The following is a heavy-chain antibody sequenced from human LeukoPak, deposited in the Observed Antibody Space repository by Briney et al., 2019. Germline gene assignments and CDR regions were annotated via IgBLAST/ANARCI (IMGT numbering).Heavy chain of an antibody. J-gene: IGHJ3*02. CDR2: INTDGSST. Sequence: GGSLRLSCAASGFTFSSYWMHWVRQAPGKGLVWVSRINTDGSSTSYADSVKGRFTISRDNAKNTLYLQMNSLRAEDTAVYYCAKGPGSYWTDAFDIWGQGTMVTVSS. D-gene: IGHD1-26*01. CDR1: GFTFSSYW. V-gene: IGHV3-74*01. CDR3: AKGPGSYWTDAFDI.